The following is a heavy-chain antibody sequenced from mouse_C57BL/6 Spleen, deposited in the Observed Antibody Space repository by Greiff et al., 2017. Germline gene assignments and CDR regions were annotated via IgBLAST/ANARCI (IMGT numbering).Heavy chain of an antibody. V-gene: IGHV1-39*01. CDR2: INPNYGTT. CDR3: ARRGNLGWYFDV. CDR1: GYSFTDYN. Sequence: VHVKQSGPELVKPGASVKISCKASGYSFTDYNMNWVKQSNGKSLEWIGVINPNYGTTSYNQKFKGKATLTVDQSSSTAYMQLNSLTSEDSAVYYCARRGNLGWYFDVWGTGTTVTVSS. J-gene: IGHJ1*03.